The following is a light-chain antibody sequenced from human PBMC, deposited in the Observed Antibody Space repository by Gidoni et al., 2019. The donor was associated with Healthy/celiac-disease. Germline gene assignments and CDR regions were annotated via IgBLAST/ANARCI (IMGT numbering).Light chain of an antibody. V-gene: IGKV3-20*01. J-gene: IGKJ4*01. Sequence: EIVLTQSPGTLSLSPGERATLSCRASQSVSSSYLAWYQQKPCQAPRLLIYGASSRATGIPDFTLTISRLESEDFAVYYCQQYGSSPAAFGGGTKVEIK. CDR1: QSVSSSY. CDR2: GAS. CDR3: QQYGSSPAA.